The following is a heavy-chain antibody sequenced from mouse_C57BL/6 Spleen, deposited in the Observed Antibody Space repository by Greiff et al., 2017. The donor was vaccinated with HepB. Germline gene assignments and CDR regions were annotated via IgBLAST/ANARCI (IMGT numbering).Heavy chain of an antibody. D-gene: IGHD1-1*01. Sequence: VQLQQPGAELVMPGASVKLSCKASGYTFTSYWMHWVKQRPGQGLEWIGEIDPSDSYTNYNQKFKGKSTLTVDKSSSTAYMQLSSLTSEDSAVYYCARRGYGSPSMDYWGQGTSVTVSS. CDR1: GYTFTSYW. CDR2: IDPSDSYT. CDR3: ARRGYGSPSMDY. V-gene: IGHV1-69*01. J-gene: IGHJ4*01.